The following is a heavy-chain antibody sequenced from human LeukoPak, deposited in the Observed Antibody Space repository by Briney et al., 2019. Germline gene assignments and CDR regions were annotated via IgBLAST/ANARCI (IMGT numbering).Heavy chain of an antibody. CDR1: GFTFSSYA. CDR2: ISYDGSNK. V-gene: IGHV3-30*07. D-gene: IGHD6-19*01. J-gene: IGHJ4*02. CDR3: AKSGWLVPLIVY. Sequence: GRSLRLSCAASGFTFSSYAMHWVRQAPGKGLEWVAVISYDGSNKYYADSVKGRFTISRDNSKNTLYLQMNSLRAEDTAVYYCAKSGWLVPLIVYWGQGTLVTVSS.